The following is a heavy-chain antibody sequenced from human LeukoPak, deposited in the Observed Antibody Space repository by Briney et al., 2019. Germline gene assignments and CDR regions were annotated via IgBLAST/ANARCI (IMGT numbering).Heavy chain of an antibody. J-gene: IGHJ3*02. CDR1: GGSISASGHY. Sequence: PSETLSLTCTASGGSISASGHYWGWIRQPPGKGLEWIGSIYYSGSTYYNPSLRSRVTISLDTSKNQFSLKVNSVTAADTAVYYCARHNDPGHAFDIWGQGTMVTVSS. D-gene: IGHD1-1*01. CDR2: IYYSGST. CDR3: ARHNDPGHAFDI. V-gene: IGHV4-39*01.